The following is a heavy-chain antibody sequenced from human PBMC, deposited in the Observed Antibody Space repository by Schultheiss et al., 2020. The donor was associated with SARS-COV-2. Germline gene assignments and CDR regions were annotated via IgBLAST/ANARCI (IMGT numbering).Heavy chain of an antibody. Sequence: SQTLSLTCPVSGGSVSNGYFYWSWIRQPPGKGLEWIGNIYYMGSTNYNPSLKSRVTISVDTSKNQFSLRLRSVTAADTAIYFCSRGRTSVIPSPVLGLGPHYFIYYMDVWGKGPRSPSP. V-gene: IGHV4-61*01. CDR2: IYYMGST. D-gene: IGHD4-11*01. J-gene: IGHJ6*03. CDR1: GGSVSNGYFY. CDR3: SRGRTSVIPSPVLGLGPHYFIYYMDV.